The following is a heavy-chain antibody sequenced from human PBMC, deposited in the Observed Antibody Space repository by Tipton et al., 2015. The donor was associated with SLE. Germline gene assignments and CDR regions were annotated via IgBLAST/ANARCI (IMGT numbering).Heavy chain of an antibody. Sequence: TLSLTCTVSGGSISSYYWGWIRQPPGKGLEWIGSIYYSGSTYYNPSLKSRVTISVDTSKNQFSLKLSSVTAADTAVYYCARHEAIAARPEYFQHWGQDTMVTVSS. D-gene: IGHD6-6*01. CDR3: ARHEAIAARPEYFQH. CDR1: GGSISSYY. CDR2: IYYSGST. V-gene: IGHV4-39*01. J-gene: IGHJ1*01.